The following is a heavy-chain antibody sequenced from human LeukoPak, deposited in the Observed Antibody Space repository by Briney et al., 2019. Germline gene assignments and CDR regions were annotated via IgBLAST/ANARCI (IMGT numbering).Heavy chain of an antibody. CDR3: ATAVHTLSGAFDI. CDR1: GGSIHNYY. V-gene: IGHV4-59*06. D-gene: IGHD3-10*01. J-gene: IGHJ3*02. CDR2: IYYSGST. Sequence: SETLSLTCTVSGGSIHNYYWSWIRQHPGKGLEWIGYIYYSGSTYYNPSLKGRVTISVDTSKNQFSLKLSSVTAADTAVYYCATAVHTLSGAFDIWGQGTMVTVSS.